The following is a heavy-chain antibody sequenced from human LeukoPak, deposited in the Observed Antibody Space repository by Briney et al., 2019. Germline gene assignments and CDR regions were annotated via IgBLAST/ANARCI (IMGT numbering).Heavy chain of an antibody. CDR2: ITRDSGII. V-gene: IGHV3-48*02. D-gene: IGHD7-27*01. CDR1: GFTFSSYE. CDR3: ARDENWGFDY. J-gene: IGHJ4*02. Sequence: GGSLRLSCAASGFTFSSYEMNWVRQAPGKGLEWISYITRDSGIISYADSVKGRFTLSRDNARNSLYLQLNSLRDEDTAVYYCARDENWGFDYWGQGSLVTVSS.